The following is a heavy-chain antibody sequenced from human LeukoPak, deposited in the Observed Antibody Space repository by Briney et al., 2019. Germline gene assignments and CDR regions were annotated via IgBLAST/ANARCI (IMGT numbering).Heavy chain of an antibody. CDR2: IYYTGST. D-gene: IGHD1-26*01. CDR3: ARHQHSGRQHYYGMDV. Sequence: SETLSLTCTVSGASIGIYYWSWIRQPPGKGLEWMGYIYYTGSTNYNPSLKSRVTISVDTSKNQFSLKLSSVTAADTAVYYCARHQHSGRQHYYGMDVWGQGTTVTVSS. J-gene: IGHJ6*02. CDR1: GASIGIYY. V-gene: IGHV4-59*08.